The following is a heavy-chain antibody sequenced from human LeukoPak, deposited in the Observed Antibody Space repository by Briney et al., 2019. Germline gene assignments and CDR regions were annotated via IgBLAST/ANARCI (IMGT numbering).Heavy chain of an antibody. CDR2: IYTSGST. V-gene: IGHV4-61*02. CDR1: GGSISGGGYY. Sequence: SETLSLTCAVSGGSISGGGYYWSWIRQPAGKGLEWIGRIYTSGSTNYNPSLKSRVTMSVDTSKNQFSLKLIFVTAADTAVYYCARDLGSYNRYYFDFWGQGTLVTVSS. J-gene: IGHJ4*02. D-gene: IGHD1-14*01. CDR3: ARDLGSYNRYYFDF.